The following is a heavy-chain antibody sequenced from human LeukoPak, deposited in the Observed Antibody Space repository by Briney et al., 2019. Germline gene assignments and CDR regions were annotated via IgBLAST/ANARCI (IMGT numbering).Heavy chain of an antibody. CDR3: ESSCANWGCGGENYFDY. V-gene: IGHV4-59*01. J-gene: IGHJ4*02. Sequence: PSETLSLTCTVSGGSISSYYWSWIRQPPGKGLEWIGYVYYSGSTNYNPSLKSRITMSVDTSKNQFSLKLSSVTAADTAVYYCESSCANWGCGGENYFDYWGQGTLVTVSS. CDR2: VYYSGST. D-gene: IGHD7-27*01. CDR1: GGSISSYY.